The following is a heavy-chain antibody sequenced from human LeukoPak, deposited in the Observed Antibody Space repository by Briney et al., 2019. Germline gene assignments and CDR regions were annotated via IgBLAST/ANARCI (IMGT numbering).Heavy chain of an antibody. CDR1: GGSISSGGYY. D-gene: IGHD2-2*01. V-gene: IGHV4-30-4*08. CDR2: IYYSGST. Sequence: SETLSLTCTVSGGSISSGGYYWSWIRQHPGKGLEWIGYIYYSGSTYYNPSLKSRVTISVDTSKNQFSLKLSSVTAADTAVYYCAREYVPGLYYYYGMDVWGQGTTVTVSS. J-gene: IGHJ6*02. CDR3: AREYVPGLYYYYGMDV.